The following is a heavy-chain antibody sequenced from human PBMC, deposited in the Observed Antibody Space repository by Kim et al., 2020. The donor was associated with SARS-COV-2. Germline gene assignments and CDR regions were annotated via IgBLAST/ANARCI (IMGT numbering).Heavy chain of an antibody. J-gene: IGHJ6*02. D-gene: IGHD3-22*01. CDR2: MNPNSGNT. V-gene: IGHV1-8*01. CDR1: GYTFTSYD. CDR3: ARVFPPLGMIVNYYYYYGMDV. Sequence: ASVKVSCKASGYTFTSYDINWVRQATGQGLEWMGWMNPNSGNTGYAQKFQGRVTMTRNTSISTAYMELSSLRSEDTAVYYCARVFPPLGMIVNYYYYYGMDVWGQGTTVTVSS.